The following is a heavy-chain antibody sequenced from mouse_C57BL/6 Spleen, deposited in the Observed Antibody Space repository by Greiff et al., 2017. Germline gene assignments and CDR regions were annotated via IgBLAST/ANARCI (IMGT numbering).Heavy chain of an antibody. V-gene: IGHV5-17*01. CDR3: ARTLDYCGSIYFDY. D-gene: IGHD1-1*01. J-gene: IGHJ2*01. CDR1: GFTFSDYG. Sequence: EVQVVESGGGLVKPGGSLKLSCAASGFTFSDYGMHWVRQAPEKGLEWVAYISSGSSTIYYADTVKGRFTIARDNAKNTLFLQMTRLRSEDTAMYYCARTLDYCGSIYFDYGGQGTTLTVSS. CDR2: ISSGSSTI.